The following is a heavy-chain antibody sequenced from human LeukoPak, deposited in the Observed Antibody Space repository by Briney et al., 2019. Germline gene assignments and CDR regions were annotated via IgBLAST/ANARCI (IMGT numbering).Heavy chain of an antibody. Sequence: GGSLRLSCAASGFTFSSYSMNWVRQAPGKGLEWVSSISSSSSYIYYGDSVKGRFTISRDNAKNSLYLQMNSLRAEDTAVYYCARGDYGYNWFDPWGRGTLVTVSS. V-gene: IGHV3-21*01. CDR2: ISSSSSYI. CDR3: ARGDYGYNWFDP. CDR1: GFTFSSYS. J-gene: IGHJ5*02. D-gene: IGHD4-17*01.